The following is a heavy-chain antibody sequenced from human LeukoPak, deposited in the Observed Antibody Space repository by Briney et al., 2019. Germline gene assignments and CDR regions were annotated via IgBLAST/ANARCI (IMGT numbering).Heavy chain of an antibody. V-gene: IGHV3-23*01. CDR3: AKAPPPYCSGGSCFDAFDI. CDR1: GFTVSSTY. J-gene: IGHJ3*02. D-gene: IGHD2-15*01. CDR2: ISHSGSTT. Sequence: GGSLRLSCIASGFTVSSTYMSWVRQAPGKGLEWVSAISHSGSTTYYADSVKGRFTISRDNSKNTLFLQMNSLRAEDTAVYYCAKAPPPYCSGGSCFDAFDIWGQGTMVTVSS.